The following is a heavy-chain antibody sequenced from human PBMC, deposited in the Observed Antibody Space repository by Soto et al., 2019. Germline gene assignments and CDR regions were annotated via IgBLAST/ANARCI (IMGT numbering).Heavy chain of an antibody. CDR1: GGSISSGGYY. V-gene: IGHV4-31*03. Sequence: PSGTLSLTCTVSGGSISSGGYYWSWIRQHPGKGLEWIGYIYYSGSTYYNPSLKSRVTISVDTSKNQFSLKLSSVTAADTAVYYCARVPDYYDSSGYPRYYYYGMDVWGQGTTVTVSS. J-gene: IGHJ6*02. CDR3: ARVPDYYDSSGYPRYYYYGMDV. D-gene: IGHD3-22*01. CDR2: IYYSGST.